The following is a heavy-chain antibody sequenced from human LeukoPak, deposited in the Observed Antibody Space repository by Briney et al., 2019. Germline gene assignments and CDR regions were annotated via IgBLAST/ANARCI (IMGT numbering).Heavy chain of an antibody. CDR1: GFTFSSYA. J-gene: IGHJ4*02. Sequence: GGSLRLSCAASGFTFSSYAMSWVRQAPGKGLEWVSAINGSGGSTYYADSVKGRFTISRDNSKNTLYLQMNSLRAEDTAVYYCAKSYSSGWYSFDYWGQGTLVTVSS. CDR2: INGSGGST. V-gene: IGHV3-23*01. CDR3: AKSYSSGWYSFDY. D-gene: IGHD6-19*01.